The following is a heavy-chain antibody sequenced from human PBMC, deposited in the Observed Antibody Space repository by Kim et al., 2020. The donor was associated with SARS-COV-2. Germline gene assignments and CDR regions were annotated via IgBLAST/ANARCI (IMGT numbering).Heavy chain of an antibody. Sequence: GGSLRLSCVASGFTFSRYWMNWVRQAPGKGLEWVASINGDTSERYYADSVKGRFAISRDNTKDSVYLQMSSLRAEDTAVYYCLGGDGLGWGRGTLVTVSS. CDR2: INGDTSER. D-gene: IGHD3-16*01. J-gene: IGHJ4*02. CDR1: GFTFSRYW. CDR3: LGGDGLG. V-gene: IGHV3-7*01.